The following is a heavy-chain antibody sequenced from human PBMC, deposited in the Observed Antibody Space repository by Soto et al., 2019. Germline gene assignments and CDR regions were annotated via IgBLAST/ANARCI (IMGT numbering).Heavy chain of an antibody. CDR3: ATSYDSGFDP. D-gene: IGHD3-3*01. CDR1: GYSFSTYD. J-gene: IGHJ5*02. V-gene: IGHV1-18*04. CDR2: ISPKNGNT. Sequence: ASVKVSCKASGYSFSTYDISWLRQAPGQGPEWMGRISPKNGNTNYAQNFQDRVTMTADTSSSTAYVELRGLRSDDTAKYYCATSYDSGFDPWGQGTLVTVSS.